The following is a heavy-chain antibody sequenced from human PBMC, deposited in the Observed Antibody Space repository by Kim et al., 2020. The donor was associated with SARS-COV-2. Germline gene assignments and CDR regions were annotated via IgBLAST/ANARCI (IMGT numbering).Heavy chain of an antibody. Sequence: ASAKVSCKVSGHTLTELSMHWVRQAPGKGLEWMGGFDPEDGETIYAQKFQGRVTMTEDTSTDTAYMELSSLRSEDTAVYYCATLTTYYYDTRGFDIWGQGTMVTVSS. V-gene: IGHV1-24*01. CDR1: GHTLTELS. J-gene: IGHJ3*02. CDR2: FDPEDGET. D-gene: IGHD3-22*01. CDR3: ATLTTYYYDTRGFDI.